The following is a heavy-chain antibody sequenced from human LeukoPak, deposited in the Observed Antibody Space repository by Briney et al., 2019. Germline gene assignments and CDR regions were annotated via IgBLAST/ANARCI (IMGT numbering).Heavy chain of an antibody. Sequence: GGSLRLSCAASGFTFSSYAMSWVRQAPGKGLEWVSAISGSGGSTYYADSVKGRFTISRDNSKNTLYLQMNSLRAEDTAVYYCAKDGYGSGSSNYFDYWGQGTLVTVSS. CDR3: AKDGYGSGSSNYFDY. V-gene: IGHV3-23*01. CDR1: GFTFSSYA. CDR2: ISGSGGST. J-gene: IGHJ4*02. D-gene: IGHD3-10*01.